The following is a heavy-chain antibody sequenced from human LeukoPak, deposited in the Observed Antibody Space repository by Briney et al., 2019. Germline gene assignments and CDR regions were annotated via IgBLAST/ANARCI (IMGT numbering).Heavy chain of an antibody. D-gene: IGHD2-8*02. J-gene: IGHJ3*01. Sequence: APLKVSCKTSGYSFTAYYMHWVRQSPGQGLEWMGWINTNIGGTSSAQKFQGRVTMTRDTSITTVYMEVSWLTSHDTALYYCAGHVSWYSCGFELWGQGTMVTVSS. CDR3: AGHVSWYSCGFEL. CDR1: GYSFTAYY. V-gene: IGHV1-2*02. CDR2: INTNIGGT.